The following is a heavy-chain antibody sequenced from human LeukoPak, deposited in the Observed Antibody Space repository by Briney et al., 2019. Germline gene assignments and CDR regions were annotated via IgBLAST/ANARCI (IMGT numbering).Heavy chain of an antibody. CDR2: IYYSGST. CDR1: GGSISSYY. J-gene: IGHJ6*03. Sequence: SETLSLTCSVSGGSISSYYWSWIRQPPGKGLEWIGYIYYSGSTNYNPSLKSRVTISVDTSKNQFSLKLSSVTAADTAVYYCARVVDTAMGDYYYYMDVWGKGTTVTVSS. D-gene: IGHD5-18*01. CDR3: ARVVDTAMGDYYYYMDV. V-gene: IGHV4-59*01.